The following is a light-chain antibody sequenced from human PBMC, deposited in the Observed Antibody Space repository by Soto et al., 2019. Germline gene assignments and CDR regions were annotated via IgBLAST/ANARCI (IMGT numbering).Light chain of an antibody. CDR1: SSNIGNNY. J-gene: IGLJ2*01. Sequence: QSVLTQPPSASAAPGQKVTISCSGSSSNIGNNYVSWYRQLPGTAPKLLMYDNNKRPSGIPDRFSGSKSGTSATLGITGLQTGDEADYYCGTWDSSLSVVVFGGGTKLTVL. V-gene: IGLV1-51*01. CDR3: GTWDSSLSVVV. CDR2: DNN.